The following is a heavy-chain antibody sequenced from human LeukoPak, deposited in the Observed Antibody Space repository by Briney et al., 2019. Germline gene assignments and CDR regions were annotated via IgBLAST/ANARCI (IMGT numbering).Heavy chain of an antibody. J-gene: IGHJ5*02. V-gene: IGHV4-39*07. Sequence: SETLSLTCTVSGGSISSSSYYWGWIRQPPGKGLEWIGSIYYSGSTNYNPSLKSRVTISVDTSKNQFSLKLSSVTAADTAVYYCARGAAVGTMDYYGSGSYYWFDPWGQGTLVTVSS. CDR2: IYYSGST. D-gene: IGHD3-10*01. CDR3: ARGAAVGTMDYYGSGSYYWFDP. CDR1: GGSISSSSYY.